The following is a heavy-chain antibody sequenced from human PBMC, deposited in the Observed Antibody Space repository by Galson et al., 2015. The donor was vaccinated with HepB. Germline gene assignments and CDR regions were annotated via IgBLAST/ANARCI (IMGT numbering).Heavy chain of an antibody. J-gene: IGHJ5*02. V-gene: IGHV2-5*02. CDR2: IYWDDDK. CDR3: AHRRVYSSGWPRLGDWFDP. Sequence: PALVKPTQTLTLTCTFSGFSLSTSGVGVGWIRQPPGKALEWLALIYWDDDKRYSPSLKSRLTITKDTSKNQVVLTMTNMDPVDTATYYCAHRRVYSSGWPRLGDWFDPWGQGTLVTVSS. CDR1: GFSLSTSGVG. D-gene: IGHD6-19*01.